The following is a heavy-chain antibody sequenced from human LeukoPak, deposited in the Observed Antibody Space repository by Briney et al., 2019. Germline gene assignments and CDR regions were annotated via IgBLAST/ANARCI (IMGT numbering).Heavy chain of an antibody. CDR2: ISYDGSNK. CDR1: GFTFSSYA. D-gene: IGHD2-2*01. CDR3: ARSPHTDRYQLLLYYFDY. V-gene: IGHV3-30-3*01. J-gene: IGHJ4*02. Sequence: GRSLRLSCAASGFTFSSYAMHWVRQAPGKGLEWVAVISYDGSNKYYADSVKGRFTISRDNSKNTLYLQMNSLRAEDTAVYYCARSPHTDRYQLLLYYFDYWGQGTLVTVSS.